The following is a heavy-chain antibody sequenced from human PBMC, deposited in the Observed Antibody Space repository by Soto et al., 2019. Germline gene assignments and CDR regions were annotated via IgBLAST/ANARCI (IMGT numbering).Heavy chain of an antibody. CDR2: TYYRSKWYN. Sequence: PSQTLSLTCAISGDSVSSNSAAWNWIRQSPSRGLEWLGRTYYRSKWYNDYAVSVKSRITINPDTSKNQFSLQLNSVTPEDTAVYYCARGTPPHHDDFWSGYQGGMDVWGQGTTVTVSS. D-gene: IGHD3-3*01. J-gene: IGHJ6*02. V-gene: IGHV6-1*01. CDR3: ARGTPPHHDDFWSGYQGGMDV. CDR1: GDSVSSNSAA.